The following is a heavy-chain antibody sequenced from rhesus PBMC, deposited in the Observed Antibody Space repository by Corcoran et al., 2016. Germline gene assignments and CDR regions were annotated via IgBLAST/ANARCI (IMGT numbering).Heavy chain of an antibody. V-gene: IGHV4-173*01. Sequence: QLQLQESGPGLVKPSEPPSLTCAVSGCSISSNYWSWIRPPPGTGLEWIGRITGSGGSTDYNTSLKSLVTISTDTSKNQFSLKLSSVTAADTAVYYCARPAGADYGSSQFDYWGQGVLVTVSS. D-gene: IGHD4-29*01. CDR3: ARPAGADYGSSQFDY. J-gene: IGHJ4*01. CDR2: ITGSGGST. CDR1: GCSISSNY.